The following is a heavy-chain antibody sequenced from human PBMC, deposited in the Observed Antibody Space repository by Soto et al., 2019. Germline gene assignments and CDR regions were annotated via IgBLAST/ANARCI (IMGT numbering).Heavy chain of an antibody. D-gene: IGHD3-16*01. Sequence: QVQLVESGGGLVKPGGSLRLSCAASGFTFSDYYMSWIRQAPGQGLEWVSFISSSSSYTYYGDAVQGRVTISRDNAKNSLYLQMNSLRAEDTAVYYCARATSSCFTNTCSWGIFDFWGQGTLVTVSS. CDR1: GFTFSDYY. CDR2: ISSSSSYT. CDR3: ARATSSCFTNTCSWGIFDF. V-gene: IGHV3-11*05. J-gene: IGHJ4*02.